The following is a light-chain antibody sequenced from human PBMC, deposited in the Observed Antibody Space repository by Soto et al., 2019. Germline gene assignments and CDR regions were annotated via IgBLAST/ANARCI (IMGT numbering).Light chain of an antibody. V-gene: IGKV1-39*01. Sequence: DIQMTQSPSSLSASVGDRVTITCRASQNVRNYLNWYQKKSVEAPNLLIFAASTLQSGVPSRFSGSGAETEFTLTISSLQPEDFATYYCQESYTRAFGQGTVVEI. CDR3: QESYTRA. CDR2: AAS. CDR1: QNVRNY. J-gene: IGKJ1*01.